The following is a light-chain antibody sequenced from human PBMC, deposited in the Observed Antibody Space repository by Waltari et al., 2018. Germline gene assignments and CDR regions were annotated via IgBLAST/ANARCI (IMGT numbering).Light chain of an antibody. J-gene: IGKJ2*01. CDR3: QQYYSAPYT. CDR1: QSVLYTSNYHNY. CDR2: WAS. V-gene: IGKV4-1*01. Sequence: DIVMTQSPDSLSVSLGERATINCKSSQSVLYTSNYHNYLAWYQQKPGQPPKLLLYWASTRSSGVPDRFSGSGSGTDVTLSISTLQAEDVAVYYCQQYYSAPYTFGQGTRLEIK.